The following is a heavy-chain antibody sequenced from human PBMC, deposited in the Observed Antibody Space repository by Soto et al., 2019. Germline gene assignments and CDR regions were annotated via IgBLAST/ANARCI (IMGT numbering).Heavy chain of an antibody. CDR2: ISYDGSNK. Sequence: QVQLVESGGGVVQPGRSLRLSCVASGFTFSSYAVHWVRQSPGKGLEWVAVISYDGSNKYYADSVKGRFTMSRDNSKTTLYLQMNSLRADDTAVYYCARGVPYCSSTSCYGGRMDLWGQGTTVTVSS. V-gene: IGHV3-30-3*01. CDR3: ARGVPYCSSTSCYGGRMDL. J-gene: IGHJ6*02. D-gene: IGHD2-2*01. CDR1: GFTFSSYA.